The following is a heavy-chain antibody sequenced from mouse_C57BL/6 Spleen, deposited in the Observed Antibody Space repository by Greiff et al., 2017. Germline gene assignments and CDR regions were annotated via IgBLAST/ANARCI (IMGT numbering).Heavy chain of an antibody. Sequence: QVQLQQSGPELVKPGASVKISCKASGYAFSSSWMNWVKQRPGKGLEWIGRIYPGDGDTNYNAKFKGKATLTADKSSSTAYMQLSSLTSEDSAVYFCARFIVTSYYAMDYWGQGTSVTVSS. CDR3: ARFIVTSYYAMDY. CDR2: IYPGDGDT. V-gene: IGHV1-82*01. D-gene: IGHD2-5*01. J-gene: IGHJ4*01. CDR1: GYAFSSSW.